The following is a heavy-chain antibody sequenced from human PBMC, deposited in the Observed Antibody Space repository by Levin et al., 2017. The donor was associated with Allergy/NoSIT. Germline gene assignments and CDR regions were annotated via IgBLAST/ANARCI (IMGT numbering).Heavy chain of an antibody. V-gene: IGHV1-18*01. Sequence: AASVKVSCKASGYTFTSYGISWVRQAPGQGLEWMGWISAYNGNTNYAQKLQGRVTMTTDTSTSTAYMELRSLRSDDTAVYYCAREGAGSYSHGMDVWGQGTTVTVSS. J-gene: IGHJ6*02. CDR2: ISAYNGNT. CDR1: GYTFTSYG. D-gene: IGHD3-10*01. CDR3: AREGAGSYSHGMDV.